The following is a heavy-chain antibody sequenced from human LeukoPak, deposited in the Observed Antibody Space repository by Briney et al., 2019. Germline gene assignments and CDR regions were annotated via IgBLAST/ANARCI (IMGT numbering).Heavy chain of an antibody. CDR2: ISYDGSNK. CDR1: GFTFSSNG. V-gene: IGHV3-30*18. J-gene: IGHJ4*02. CDR3: AKDLTCYGSGSYYGGGFDC. Sequence: AGSLRLSCAASGFTFSSNGMHWVRQAPGKGLEWVAVISYDGSNKYYADSVKGRFTISRDNSKNTLYLQMNSLRAEDTAVYYCAKDLTCYGSGSYYGGGFDCWGRGTLV. D-gene: IGHD3-10*01.